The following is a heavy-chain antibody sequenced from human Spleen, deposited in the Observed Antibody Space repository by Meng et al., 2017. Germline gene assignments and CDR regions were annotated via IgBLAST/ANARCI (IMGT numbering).Heavy chain of an antibody. CDR2: FYYSGST. V-gene: IGHV4-31*01. CDR3: ARDLSGYGWFDP. Sequence: PRPESGPGLVKPSQTLSLTCTVSGGSISSGGYYWSWIRQHPGKGLEWIGYFYYSGSTYYNPSLKSLVTISLDTSKNQFSLKLSSVTAADTAVYYCARDLSGYGWFDPWGQGTLVTVSS. J-gene: IGHJ5*02. CDR1: GGSISSGGYY. D-gene: IGHD5-18*01.